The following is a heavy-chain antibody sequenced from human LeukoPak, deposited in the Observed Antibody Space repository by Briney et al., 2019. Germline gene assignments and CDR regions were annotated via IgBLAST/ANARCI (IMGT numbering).Heavy chain of an antibody. J-gene: IGHJ4*02. D-gene: IGHD6-19*01. CDR2: INPNSGGT. V-gene: IGHV1-2*02. Sequence: GASVKVSCKASGYTFTGYYMHWVRQAPGQGLEWMGWINPNSGGTNYAQKFQGRVTMTRDTSISTAYMELSRLRSDDTAVYYCARGARGFQWLSYYFDSWGQGTLVTVSS. CDR3: ARGARGFQWLSYYFDS. CDR1: GYTFTGYY.